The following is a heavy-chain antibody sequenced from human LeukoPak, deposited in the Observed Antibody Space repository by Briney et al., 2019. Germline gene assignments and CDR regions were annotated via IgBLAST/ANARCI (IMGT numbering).Heavy chain of an antibody. V-gene: IGHV3-23*01. CDR3: VKEIRDYEILTGSGGVDH. CDR2: ISGSGGTT. CDR1: GFTFTSYA. D-gene: IGHD3-9*01. J-gene: IGHJ4*02. Sequence: GGSLRLSCAASGFTFTSYAMTWVRQAPGKGLEWVSGISGSGGTTYYADSVKGRFTISRDNSKNTLYLQMNSLRVEDTAVYHCVKEIRDYEILTGSGGVDHWGQGTLVTVSS.